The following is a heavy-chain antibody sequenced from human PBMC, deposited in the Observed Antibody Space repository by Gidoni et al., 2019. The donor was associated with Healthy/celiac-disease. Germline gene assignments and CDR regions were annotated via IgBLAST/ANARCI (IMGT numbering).Heavy chain of an antibody. D-gene: IGHD3-22*01. CDR1: GFTFSTYA. J-gene: IGHJ4*02. V-gene: IGHV3-23*01. Sequence: EVQLLESGGGLVQPGGSLRLSCAASGFTFSTYAMSWVRQAPGRGLEWVSGISGSGGGTYYADSVKGRFTISRDNSKNTLYLQMNSLRAEDTAVYYCAKVGYDSSDFDYWGQGTPVTVSS. CDR2: ISGSGGGT. CDR3: AKVGYDSSDFDY.